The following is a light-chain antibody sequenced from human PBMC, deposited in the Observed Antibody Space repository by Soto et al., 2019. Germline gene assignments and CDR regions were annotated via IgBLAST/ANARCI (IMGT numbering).Light chain of an antibody. Sequence: EIVLAQSPATLSLYTGERATLSCRAIQSVAYTYLACFQQNPGQAPRLLIYGASNRATGIPDRFSGSGSGTDFTLTINSLQSEDFAVYYCQVYGPSPPITFGQGTRLEI. CDR1: QSVAYTY. J-gene: IGKJ5*01. V-gene: IGKV3-20*01. CDR3: QVYGPSPPIT. CDR2: GAS.